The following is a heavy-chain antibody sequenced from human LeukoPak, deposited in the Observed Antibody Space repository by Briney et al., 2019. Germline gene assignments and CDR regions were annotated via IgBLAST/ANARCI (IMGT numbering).Heavy chain of an antibody. J-gene: IGHJ4*02. CDR2: IYYSGST. D-gene: IGHD5-18*01. CDR3: ARGGAGIQLWFDY. Sequence: SETLSLTCTVSGGSISGYYWSWIRQPPGKGLEWIGNIYYSGSTNYNPSLKSRVTISVDTSKNQSSLKLSSVTAADTAVYYCARGGAGIQLWFDYWGQGTLVTVSS. V-gene: IGHV4-59*08. CDR1: GGSISGYY.